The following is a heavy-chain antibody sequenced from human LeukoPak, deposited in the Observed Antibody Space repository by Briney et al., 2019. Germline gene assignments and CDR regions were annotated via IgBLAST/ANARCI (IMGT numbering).Heavy chain of an antibody. Sequence: GGSLRLSCAASGFTFSSYGMHWVRQAPGKGLEWVAFIRYDGSNKYYADSVKGRFTISRDNSKNTLYLQMNSLRAEDTAAYYCARHLPNYDFWSGYFGDAFDIWGQGTMVTVSS. CDR1: GFTFSSYG. V-gene: IGHV3-30*02. CDR3: ARHLPNYDFWSGYFGDAFDI. J-gene: IGHJ3*02. D-gene: IGHD3-3*01. CDR2: IRYDGSNK.